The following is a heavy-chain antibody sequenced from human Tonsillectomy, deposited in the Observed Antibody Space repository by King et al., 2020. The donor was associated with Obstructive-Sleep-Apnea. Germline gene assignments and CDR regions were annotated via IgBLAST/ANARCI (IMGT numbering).Heavy chain of an antibody. CDR1: GGSISSYY. CDR3: ARDDRPGSGYFQH. J-gene: IGHJ1*01. D-gene: IGHD3-10*01. Sequence: QLQESGPGLVKPSETLSLTCTVSGGSISSYYWSWIRQPPGKGLEWIGYIYYSGSTNYNPSLKSRVTISIDTSKNQFSLKLSSVTAADTAVYYCARDDRPGSGYFQHWGQGTLVTVSS. V-gene: IGHV4-59*01. CDR2: IYYSGST.